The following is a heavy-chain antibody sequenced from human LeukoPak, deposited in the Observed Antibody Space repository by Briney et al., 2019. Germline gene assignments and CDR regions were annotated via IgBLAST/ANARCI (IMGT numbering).Heavy chain of an antibody. CDR2: IYYSGGT. Sequence: SETLSLTCTVSGYSISSGYYWGWIRQPPGKGLEWIGYIYYSGGTNYNPSLKSRVTTSVDTSKNQFSLKLSSVTAADTAVYYCARGHIVVVGDYYYMDVWGKGTTVTVSS. D-gene: IGHD2-21*01. J-gene: IGHJ6*03. CDR3: ARGHIVVVGDYYYMDV. V-gene: IGHV4-61*01. CDR1: GYSISSGYY.